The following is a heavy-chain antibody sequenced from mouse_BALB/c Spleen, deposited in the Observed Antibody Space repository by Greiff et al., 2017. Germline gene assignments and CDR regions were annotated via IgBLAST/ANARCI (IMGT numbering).Heavy chain of an antibody. CDR1: GFSLTGYG. V-gene: IGHV2-6-7*01. CDR3: ARFDPDGDFDY. J-gene: IGHJ2*01. Sequence: VQRVESGPGLVAPSQSLSITCTVSGFSLTGYGVNWVRQPPGKGLEWLGMIWGDGSTDYNSALKSRLSISKDNSKSQVFLKMNSLQTDDTARYYCARFDPDGDFDYWGQGTTLTVSS. CDR2: IWGDGST.